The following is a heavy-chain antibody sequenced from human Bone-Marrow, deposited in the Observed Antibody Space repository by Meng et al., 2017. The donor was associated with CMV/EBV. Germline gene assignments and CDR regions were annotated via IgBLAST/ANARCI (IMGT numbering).Heavy chain of an antibody. CDR2: INPNSGGT. CDR1: GYTFTGYY. V-gene: IGHV1-2*02. CDR3: AREVETYYYVSSGYSYPHY. D-gene: IGHD3-22*01. Sequence: ASVKVSCKASGYTFTGYYMHWVRQAPGQGLEWMGWINPNSGGTNYAQKFRGRVTMTRDTSITTAYMELSRLRCDDTAVYYCAREVETYYYVSSGYSYPHYWGQGTLVTVSS. J-gene: IGHJ4*02.